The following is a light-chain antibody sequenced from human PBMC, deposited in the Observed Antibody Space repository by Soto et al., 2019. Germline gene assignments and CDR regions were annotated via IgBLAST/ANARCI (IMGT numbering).Light chain of an antibody. J-gene: IGKJ1*01. V-gene: IGKV1-27*01. CDR3: QKYHSAPPT. CDR2: GAS. CDR1: QGISNF. Sequence: DIQLTQSPSSLSASVGDRVTITCRASQGISNFVAWYQQKPGKVPKLLIFGASTLQSGVPPRFSGSGSGTDFNLSISSLQPEDVGTFYCQKYHSAPPTFGHGTRVEIK.